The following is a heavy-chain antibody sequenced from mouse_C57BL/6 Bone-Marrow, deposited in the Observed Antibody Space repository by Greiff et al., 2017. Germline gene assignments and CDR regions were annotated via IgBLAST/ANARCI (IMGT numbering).Heavy chain of an antibody. D-gene: IGHD1-1*01. Sequence: EVQLVESGEGLVKPGGSLKLSCAASGFTFSSYAMSWVRQTPEKRLEWVAYISSGGDYIYYADTVKGRFTISRDNARNTLYLQMSSLKSEDTAMYYCTRDRDYGSRGGYFDVWGTGTTVTVSS. CDR3: TRDRDYGSRGGYFDV. CDR2: ISSGGDYI. V-gene: IGHV5-9-1*02. CDR1: GFTFSSYA. J-gene: IGHJ1*03.